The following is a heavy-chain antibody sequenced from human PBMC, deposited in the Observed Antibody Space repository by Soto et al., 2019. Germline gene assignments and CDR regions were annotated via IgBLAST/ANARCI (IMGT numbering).Heavy chain of an antibody. CDR3: ARVGYCSGGSCYSYYYYGMDV. D-gene: IGHD2-15*01. V-gene: IGHV1-18*01. CDR2: ISAYNGNT. Sequence: GASVKVCCKASGYTFTSYGISWVRQAPGQGLEWMGWISAYNGNTNYAQKLQGRVTMTTDTSTSTAYMELRSLRSDDTAVYYCARVGYCSGGSCYSYYYYGMDVWGQGTTVTVSS. CDR1: GYTFTSYG. J-gene: IGHJ6*02.